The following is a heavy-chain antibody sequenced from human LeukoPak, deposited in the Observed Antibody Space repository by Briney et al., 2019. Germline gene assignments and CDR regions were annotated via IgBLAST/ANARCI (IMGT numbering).Heavy chain of an antibody. CDR3: ASSHLSVALIDY. CDR1: GGSISSYY. D-gene: IGHD2-15*01. CDR2: IYYSGST. Sequence: SETLSLTCTVSGGSISSYYWSWIRQPPGKGLEWIGYIYYSGSTNYNPSLKSRVTISVDTSKYQFSLKLSSVTAADTAVYYCASSHLSVALIDYWGQGTLVTVSS. V-gene: IGHV4-59*01. J-gene: IGHJ4*02.